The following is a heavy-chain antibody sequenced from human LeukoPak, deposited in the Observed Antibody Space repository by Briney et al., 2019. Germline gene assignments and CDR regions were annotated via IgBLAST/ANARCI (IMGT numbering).Heavy chain of an antibody. CDR1: GGSISSYF. CDR3: ARDRAEGGGYWFDP. J-gene: IGHJ5*02. D-gene: IGHD5-12*01. Sequence: PSETLSLTCSVSGGSISSYFWSWIRQPAGKGLEWIGRIYSSGNTNYNPSLKSRVTISVDTSENQFSLNLKSVTAADTAVYYCARDRAEGGGYWFDPWGQGTLVTVSS. CDR2: IYSSGNT. V-gene: IGHV4-4*07.